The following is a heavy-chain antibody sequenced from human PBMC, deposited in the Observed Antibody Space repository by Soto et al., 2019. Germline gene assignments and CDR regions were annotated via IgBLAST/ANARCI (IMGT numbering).Heavy chain of an antibody. D-gene: IGHD6-13*01. J-gene: IGHJ5*02. CDR2: IYPGDSDT. CDR1: GYSFTSYW. V-gene: IGHV5-51*01. CDR3: ARTVAGGIATTGGGNWFDP. Sequence: GESLKISCKGSGYSFTSYWIGLVRQMPGKGLEWMAIIYPGDSDTTYSPSFQGQVTISVDKSISTAYLQWSSLKASESAMYYCARTVAGGIATTGGGNWFDPWGQGTLVTVSS.